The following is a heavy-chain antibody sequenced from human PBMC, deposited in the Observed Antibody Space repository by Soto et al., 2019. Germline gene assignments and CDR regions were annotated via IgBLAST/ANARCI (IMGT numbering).Heavy chain of an antibody. V-gene: IGHV4-4*02. CDR1: GVSISSSNW. J-gene: IGHJ4*02. CDR2: IYHSGTT. D-gene: IGHD1-1*01. CDR3: ASRDERHFDS. Sequence: QVQLQESGPGLVKPSGTLSLTCAVSGVSISSSNWWSWVRQPPGKGLEWIGEIYHSGTTNYNPSLKSRVAIAVDKSENHFSLKLSSVTVADTAVYFCASRDERHFDSWGQGTLVTVSS.